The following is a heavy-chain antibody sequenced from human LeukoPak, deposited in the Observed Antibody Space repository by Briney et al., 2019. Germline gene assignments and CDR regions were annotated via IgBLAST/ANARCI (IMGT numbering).Heavy chain of an antibody. J-gene: IGHJ4*02. CDR3: ARGLYSSSWYFIGY. CDR2: IWYDGSNK. Sequence: PGGSLRLSCAASGFTFSSYGMPWVRQAPGKGLEWVAVIWYDGSNKYYADSVKGRFTISRDNSKNTLYLQMNSLRAEDTAVYYCARGLYSSSWYFIGYWGQGTLVTVSS. D-gene: IGHD6-13*01. V-gene: IGHV3-33*01. CDR1: GFTFSSYG.